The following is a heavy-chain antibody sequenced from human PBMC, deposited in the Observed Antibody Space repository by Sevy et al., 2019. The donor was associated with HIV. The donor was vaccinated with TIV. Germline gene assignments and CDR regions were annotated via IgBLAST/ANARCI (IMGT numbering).Heavy chain of an antibody. V-gene: IGHV1-46*01. CDR2: INPNGGST. J-gene: IGHJ6*02. CDR1: GYTFSSSY. CDR3: GRDPTVTLVRGVIINYGMDV. Sequence: ASVKVSCKASGYTFSSSYIHWVRQAPGQGLEWMGIINPNGGSTTYAQKFQGRATMTSDTSTSTLYMELSSLRSEDTAVYYCGRDPTVTLVRGVIINYGMDVWGQGTTVTVSS. D-gene: IGHD3-10*01.